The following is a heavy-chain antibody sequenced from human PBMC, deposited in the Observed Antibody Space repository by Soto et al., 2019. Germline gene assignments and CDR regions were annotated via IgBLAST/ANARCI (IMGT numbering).Heavy chain of an antibody. J-gene: IGHJ4*02. D-gene: IGHD6-13*01. CDR3: ARSLPVAAADNFDY. CDR1: GYTFTSYA. V-gene: IGHV1-3*01. CDR2: INAGNGNT. Sequence: GASVKVSCKASGYTFTSYAMHWVRQAPGQRLEWMGWINAGNGNTKYSQKFQGRVTITRDTSASTAYMELSSLRSEDTAVYYCARSLPVAAADNFDYWGQGTLVTVSS.